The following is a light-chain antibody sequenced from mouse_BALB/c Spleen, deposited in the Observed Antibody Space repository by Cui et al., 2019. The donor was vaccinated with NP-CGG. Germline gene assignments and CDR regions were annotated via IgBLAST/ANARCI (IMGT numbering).Light chain of an antibody. CDR1: TGAVTTSNY. Sequence: QAVVTQESTLTTSPGETVILTCSPRTGAVTTSNYVNGVQEKPDHLFTGLIGGTNNRAPGVPARFSGSLIGDKAALTITGAQTEDEAIYFCALWYSNHWVFGGGTKLTVL. CDR3: ALWYSNHWV. J-gene: IGLJ1*01. CDR2: GTN. V-gene: IGLV1*01.